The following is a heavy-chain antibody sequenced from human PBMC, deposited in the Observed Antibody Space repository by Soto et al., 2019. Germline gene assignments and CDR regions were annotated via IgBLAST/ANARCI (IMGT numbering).Heavy chain of an antibody. CDR2: ISGSNTYV. D-gene: IGHD3-10*01. Sequence: EVQLLDSGGGLVKPGRSLRLSCAASGFPFSTYIMNWVRQPPGQGLEWVASISGSNTYVYYADSLKGRIAISRDNAKNSLSLELNTLSVEDTAVYYCSRGGGYYYGSGTDAFDVWGQGTLVSVSS. J-gene: IGHJ3*01. CDR1: GFPFSTYI. V-gene: IGHV3-21*01. CDR3: SRGGGYYYGSGTDAFDV.